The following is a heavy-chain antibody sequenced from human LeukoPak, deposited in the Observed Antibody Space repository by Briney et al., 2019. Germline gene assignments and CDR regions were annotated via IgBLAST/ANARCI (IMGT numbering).Heavy chain of an antibody. J-gene: IGHJ3*01. Sequence: GGSLRVSCAASGFSFKNYAMNWVRQAPGKGLEWVSAISESGDNTHYADSVKGRFTISRDNSQNTLYLQMNSLRAEDTAVYYCARDRCSTTGCWLNAFDVWGQGTMVTVSS. D-gene: IGHD2-2*01. CDR3: ARDRCSTTGCWLNAFDV. CDR1: GFSFKNYA. CDR2: ISESGDNT. V-gene: IGHV3-23*01.